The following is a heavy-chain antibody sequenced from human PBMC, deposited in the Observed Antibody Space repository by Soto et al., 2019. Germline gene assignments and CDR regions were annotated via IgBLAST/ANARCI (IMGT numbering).Heavy chain of an antibody. CDR3: ARIQPYDGVDY. CDR2: IIPILGIA. V-gene: IGHV1-69*02. CDR1: VGTFSSYT. J-gene: IGHJ4*02. Sequence: QVQLVQSGAEVKKPGSSVKVSCKASVGTFSSYTISWGRQAPGHGLEWMGRIIPILGIANYAQKFQGRVTITADQSPSTAYMELSSLRADDTAVYYCARIQPYDGVDYWGQGTLVTVSS. D-gene: IGHD3-16*01.